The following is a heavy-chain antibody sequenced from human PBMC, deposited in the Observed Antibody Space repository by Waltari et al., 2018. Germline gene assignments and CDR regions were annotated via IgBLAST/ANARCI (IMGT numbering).Heavy chain of an antibody. CDR3: ARDLNYYDSSGYYSALVYFDY. D-gene: IGHD3-22*01. J-gene: IGHJ4*02. V-gene: IGHV1-18*01. Sequence: QVQLVQSGAEVKKPGASVKVSCKASGYTFTSYGISWVRQAPGQGLEWMGWISAYNGNTNYAQKLHGRVTMTTDTSTSTAYMELRSLRSDDTAVYYCARDLNYYDSSGYYSALVYFDYWGQGTLVTVSS. CDR1: GYTFTSYG. CDR2: ISAYNGNT.